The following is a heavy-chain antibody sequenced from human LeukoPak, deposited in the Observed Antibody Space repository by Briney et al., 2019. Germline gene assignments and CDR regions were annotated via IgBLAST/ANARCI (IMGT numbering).Heavy chain of an antibody. CDR3: ARELIDYYDSSGYHDY. V-gene: IGHV4-4*07. CDR2: IHTSGST. J-gene: IGHJ4*02. Sequence: SETLSLTCTVSGGSISSYYWSWIRQPAGKGLEWIGRIHTSGSTNYNPSLKSRVTMSVDTSKNQFSLKLSSVTAADTAVYYCARELIDYYDSSGYHDYWGQGTLVTVSS. D-gene: IGHD3-22*01. CDR1: GGSISSYY.